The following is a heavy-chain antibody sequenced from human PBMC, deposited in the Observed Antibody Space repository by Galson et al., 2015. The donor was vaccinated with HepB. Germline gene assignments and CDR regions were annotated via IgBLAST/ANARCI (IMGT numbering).Heavy chain of an antibody. V-gene: IGHV3-30*04. D-gene: IGHD6-19*01. Sequence: SLRLSCAVSGFNFDSYTMHRVRQAPGQGLEWVTIISDDGRNKFYAASVKGRFTVSRDNSKRTLFLQMDSLRPEDPAVYYCARDTYSEQWLLDYWGQGALVTVSS. CDR3: ARDTYSEQWLLDY. CDR2: ISDDGRNK. J-gene: IGHJ4*02. CDR1: GFNFDSYT.